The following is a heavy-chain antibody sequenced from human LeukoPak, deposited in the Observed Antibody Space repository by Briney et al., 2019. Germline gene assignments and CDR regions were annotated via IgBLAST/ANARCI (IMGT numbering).Heavy chain of an antibody. CDR3: ARESGESYSNWFDP. V-gene: IGHV4-34*01. CDR1: GESLRGHY. J-gene: IGHJ5*02. CDR2: INRSGST. D-gene: IGHD1-26*01. Sequence: PWETLSLTCAVNGESLRGHYWSWIRQPPGKGLEWIGEINRSGSTNYNPSLKSRVTISVDTSKNQFSLKLSSATAADTAVYYCARESGESYSNWFDPWGQGTLVTVSS.